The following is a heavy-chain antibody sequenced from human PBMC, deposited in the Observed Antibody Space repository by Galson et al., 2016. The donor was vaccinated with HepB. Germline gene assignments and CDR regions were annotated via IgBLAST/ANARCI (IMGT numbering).Heavy chain of an antibody. CDR2: VSWDGHTT. CDR1: GFTFDDFS. V-gene: IGHV3-43*01. J-gene: IGHJ3*02. Sequence: SLRLSCAASGFTFDDFSMHWVRQAPGKGLEWVSLVSWDGHTTYYADSVEGRFTISRDNSKNSLYLQMNSLRTEDTALYYCAKNTPIYGRAFVSWGQGTMVTVSS. D-gene: IGHD4-17*01. CDR3: AKNTPIYGRAFVS.